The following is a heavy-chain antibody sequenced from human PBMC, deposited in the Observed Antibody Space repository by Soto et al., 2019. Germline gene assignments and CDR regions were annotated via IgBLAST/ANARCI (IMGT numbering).Heavy chain of an antibody. J-gene: IGHJ6*02. CDR1: GGTFSSYA. D-gene: IGHD3-22*01. CDR2: IIPIFGTA. Sequence: SVKVSCKASGGTFSSYAISWVRQAPGQGLEWMGGIIPIFGTANYAQKFQGRVTITADKSTSTAYMELSSLRSEDTAVYYCASSDSSGYYRYCYYYGMDVWGQGTTVTVSS. V-gene: IGHV1-69*06. CDR3: ASSDSSGYYRYCYYYGMDV.